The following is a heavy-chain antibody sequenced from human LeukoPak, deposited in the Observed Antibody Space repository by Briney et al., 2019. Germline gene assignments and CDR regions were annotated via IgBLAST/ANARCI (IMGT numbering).Heavy chain of an antibody. D-gene: IGHD6-19*01. CDR3: ARDDRIAVAGQDY. V-gene: IGHV4-34*01. Sequence: PSETLSLTCAVYGGSFSGYYWSWIRQPPGKGLEWIGEINHSGSTNYNPSLKSRVTMSVDTSKNQFSLKLSSVTAADTAVYYCARDDRIAVAGQDYWGQGTLVTVSS. CDR2: INHSGST. CDR1: GGSFSGYY. J-gene: IGHJ4*02.